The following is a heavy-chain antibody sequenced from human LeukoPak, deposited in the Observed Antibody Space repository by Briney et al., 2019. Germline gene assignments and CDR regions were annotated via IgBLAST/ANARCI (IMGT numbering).Heavy chain of an antibody. CDR3: VKDQKVFCRGGERYPDH. D-gene: IGHD2-21*01. J-gene: IGHJ5*02. CDR1: GFTFTNYA. Sequence: GGSLRLSCEASGFTFTNYAMSWVRQAPGKGLEWVSGISGSGANRFYADSVKGRFTISRDNPKNTLFLEMTDLRIEDTATYYCVKDQKVFCRGGERYPDHWGQGTLATVSP. CDR2: ISGSGANR. V-gene: IGHV3-23*01.